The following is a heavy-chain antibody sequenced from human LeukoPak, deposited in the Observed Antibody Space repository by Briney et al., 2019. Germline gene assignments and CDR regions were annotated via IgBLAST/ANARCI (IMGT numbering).Heavy chain of an antibody. CDR3: ARDLGNWFDP. J-gene: IGHJ5*02. CDR1: GGTFSSYA. CDR2: IIPIFGTA. V-gene: IGHV1-69*13. Sequence: GASVKVSCKASGGTFSSYAISWVRQAPGQGLEWMGGIIPIFGTANYAQKFQGRVTITADESTSTAYMELSSLRSEDTAEYYCARDLGNWFDPWGQGTLVTVSS.